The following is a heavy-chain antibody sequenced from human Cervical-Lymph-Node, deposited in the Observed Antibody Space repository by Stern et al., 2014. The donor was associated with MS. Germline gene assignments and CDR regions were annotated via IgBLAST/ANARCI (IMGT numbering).Heavy chain of an antibody. D-gene: IGHD4-17*01. CDR1: GYTFTSYY. J-gene: IGHJ5*02. CDR3: ARDRPVWTTVTPQSRRWFDP. V-gene: IGHV1-46*01. Sequence: QVQLVQSGAEVKKPGASVKVSCKASGYTFTSYYMHWVRQAPGQGLEWMGIINPSGGSTSYAQKFQGRVTMTRDTSTSTVYMELSSLRSEDTAVYYCARDRPVWTTVTPQSRRWFDPWGQGTLVTVSS. CDR2: INPSGGST.